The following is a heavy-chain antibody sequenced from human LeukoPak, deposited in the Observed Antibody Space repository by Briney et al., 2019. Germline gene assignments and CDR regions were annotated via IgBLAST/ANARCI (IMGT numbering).Heavy chain of an antibody. V-gene: IGHV4-31*03. CDR3: ARRRVATYHFDY. D-gene: IGHD5-12*01. Sequence: SQTLSLTCTVSGGSISTGGYHWSWIRQHPGRGLEWIAYIYSSGNTYYNPSLKSRVTISLETSKNQFSLKLTSVTAADTAVYYCARRRVATYHFDYWGQGTRVTVSS. CDR2: IYSSGNT. J-gene: IGHJ4*02. CDR1: GGSISTGGYH.